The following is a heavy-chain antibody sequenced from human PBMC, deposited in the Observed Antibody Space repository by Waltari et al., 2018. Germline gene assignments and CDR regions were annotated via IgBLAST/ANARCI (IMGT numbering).Heavy chain of an antibody. CDR1: GCSISSSSYY. Sequence: QLQLQESGPGLVKPSETLSLTCTVSGCSISSSSYYWGWIRQPPGKGLDGIGSIYYSGSTYYNPSLKSRVTISVDTSKNQFSLKLSSVTAADTAVYYCASYCGGDCYPSRGFDYWGQGTLVTVSS. CDR3: ASYCGGDCYPSRGFDY. D-gene: IGHD2-21*02. CDR2: IYYSGST. V-gene: IGHV4-39*01. J-gene: IGHJ4*02.